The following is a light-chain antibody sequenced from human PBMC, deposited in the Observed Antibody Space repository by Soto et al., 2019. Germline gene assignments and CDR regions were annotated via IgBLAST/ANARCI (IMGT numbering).Light chain of an antibody. V-gene: IGKV2-28*01. CDR2: LGS. Sequence: EIVMTQSPVSLPITPGEPASISCRSSQSLLHSNGYNYLEWYVQKPGQSPQLLIYLGSDRASGVPDRFSGSGSGTDFTLKISRVEAEDVGVYYCMQGLSGFSFGPGTKVDIK. CDR3: MQGLSGFS. CDR1: QSLLHSNGYNY. J-gene: IGKJ3*01.